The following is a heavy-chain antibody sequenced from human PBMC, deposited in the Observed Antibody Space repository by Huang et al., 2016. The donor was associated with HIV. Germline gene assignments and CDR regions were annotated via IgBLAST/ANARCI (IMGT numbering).Heavy chain of an antibody. CDR2: ISYDGSNK. CDR3: ARDLWLRDLYYYYYMDV. D-gene: IGHD5-12*01. CDR1: RFTFSNYA. V-gene: IGHV3-30-3*01. Sequence: QVQLVESGGGVVQPGRSLRLSCAASRFTFSNYAMHWVRQGRGKGVEWGAVISYDGSNKYYADSVKGRFTISRDDSKNTLYLQMNSLRAEDTAVYYCARDLWLRDLYYYYYMDVWGKGTTVTVSS. J-gene: IGHJ6*03.